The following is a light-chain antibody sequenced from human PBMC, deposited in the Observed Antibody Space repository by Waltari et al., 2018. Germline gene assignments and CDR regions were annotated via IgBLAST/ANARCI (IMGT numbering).Light chain of an antibody. J-gene: IGKJ5*01. CDR3: QHYGRSAIT. CDR2: GAS. V-gene: IGKV3-20*01. Sequence: EIVLTQSPVTLSLSPGERAPLSCRASESITTNFIAWYQQKPGQAPRLLIHGASIRATGISDFFSGSGSGTDFTLTISRLEPEDFAVYYCQHYGRSAITFGQGTRLDIK. CDR1: ESITTNF.